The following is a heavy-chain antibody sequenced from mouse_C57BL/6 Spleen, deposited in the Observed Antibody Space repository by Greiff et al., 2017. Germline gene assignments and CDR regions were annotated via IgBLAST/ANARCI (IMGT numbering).Heavy chain of an antibody. CDR2: IWSGGST. D-gene: IGHD1-1*01. CDR1: GFSLTSYG. J-gene: IGHJ1*03. CDR3: ASITTVVATPHWYFDV. V-gene: IGHV2-2*01. Sequence: VKLQQSGPGLVQPSQSLSITCTVSGFSLTSYGVHWVRQSPGKGLEWLGVIWSGGSTDYNAAFISRLSISKDNSKSQVFFKMNSLQADDTAIYYCASITTVVATPHWYFDVWGTGTTVTVSS.